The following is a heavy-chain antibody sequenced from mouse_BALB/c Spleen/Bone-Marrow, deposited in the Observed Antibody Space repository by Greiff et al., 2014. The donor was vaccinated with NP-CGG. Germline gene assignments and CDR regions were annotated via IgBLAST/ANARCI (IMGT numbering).Heavy chain of an antibody. CDR1: GFSLTSYG. CDR2: IWAGGST. V-gene: IGHV2-9*02. CDR3: AREATMITWFAY. Sequence: VKLMESGPGLVAPSQSLSITCTVSGFSLTSYGVHWVRQPPGKGLEWLGVIWAGGSTNYNSALMSRLSISKDNSKSQVFLKMNSLQTDDTAMYYCAREATMITWFAYWGQGTLATVSA. J-gene: IGHJ3*01. D-gene: IGHD2-4*01.